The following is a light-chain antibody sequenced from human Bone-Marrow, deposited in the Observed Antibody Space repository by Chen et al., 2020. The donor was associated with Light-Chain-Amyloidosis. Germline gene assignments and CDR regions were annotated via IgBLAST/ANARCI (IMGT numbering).Light chain of an antibody. CDR2: LAS. CDR3: MQTLQPLRT. CDR1: QSLMQNNGYNF. J-gene: IGKJ2*01. Sequence: VMTQSPLSLAVTPGESASISCTSNQSLMQNNGYNFLDWYLQKPGQSPQLLIYLASDRASGVPDRFSGSGSGKDFTLKITSVEADDVGVYFCMQTLQPLRTFGQGTKLEI. V-gene: IGKV2-28*01.